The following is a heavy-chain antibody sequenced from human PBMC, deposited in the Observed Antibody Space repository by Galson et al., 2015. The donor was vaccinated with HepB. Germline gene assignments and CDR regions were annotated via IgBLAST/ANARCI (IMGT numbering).Heavy chain of an antibody. J-gene: IGHJ4*02. CDR3: ARGLLGYSYAVDY. D-gene: IGHD5-18*01. CDR1: GFTFSSHR. CDR2: ISSGTTYV. Sequence: SLRLSCAASGFTFSSHRMNWVRQAPGRGLEWVASISSGTTYVYYADSVKGRFTISRDNAKNSLYLQMNSLRAEDTAVYYCARGLLGYSYAVDYWGQGTLVTVSS. V-gene: IGHV3-21*01.